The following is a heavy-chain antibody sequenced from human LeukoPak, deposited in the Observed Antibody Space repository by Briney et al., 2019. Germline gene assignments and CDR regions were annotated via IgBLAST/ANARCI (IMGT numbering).Heavy chain of an antibody. J-gene: IGHJ4*02. D-gene: IGHD6-13*01. CDR2: ISSSSSYI. V-gene: IGHV3-21*01. CDR3: ARPSLAAGYYFDY. Sequence: GGSLRLSCAASGFTFSRYSMNWVRQAPGKGLEWVSSISSSSSYIYYADSVKGRFTISRDNAKNSLYLQMNSLRAEDTAVYYCARPSLAAGYYFDYWGQGTLVTVSS. CDR1: GFTFSRYS.